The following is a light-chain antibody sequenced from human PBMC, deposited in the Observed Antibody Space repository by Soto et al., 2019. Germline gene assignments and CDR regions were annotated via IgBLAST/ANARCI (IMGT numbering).Light chain of an antibody. V-gene: IGKV3-15*01. CDR3: QQYDKWPLT. CDR2: GAS. J-gene: IGKJ4*01. Sequence: EIVMTQSPATLSVSPGERATLSCRASQSLSSNLAWYRQKPGQAPRLLIYGASTRATGIPARFSGSESGTEFTLTISSLQSEDFAVYYCQQYDKWPLTFGGGTKVEIK. CDR1: QSLSSN.